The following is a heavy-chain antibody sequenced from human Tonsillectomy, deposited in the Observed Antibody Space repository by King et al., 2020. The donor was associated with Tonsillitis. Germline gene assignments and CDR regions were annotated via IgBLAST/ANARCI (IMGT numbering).Heavy chain of an antibody. V-gene: IGHV3-21*01. CDR2: IGRSTRSR. CDR3: ARDTGMGFDF. J-gene: IGHJ4*02. CDR1: GFTFRSYG. D-gene: IGHD2-8*01. Sequence: PLVPSVGCLVTPGGSLILSCAASGFTFRSYGMSWVRQAPGKGLEWVSSIGRSTRSRSYAASVKGRFTISRDNAKNSLYLQMNSLRAEDTAVYYCARDTGMGFDFWGQGTLVTVSS.